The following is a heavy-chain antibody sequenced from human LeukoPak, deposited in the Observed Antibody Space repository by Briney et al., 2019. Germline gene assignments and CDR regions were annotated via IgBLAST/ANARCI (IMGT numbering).Heavy chain of an antibody. CDR3: ASGRYYGSGDFY. CDR2: TSDSGGST. CDR1: GFTFRSYA. D-gene: IGHD3-10*01. Sequence: GGSLRLSCAASGFTFRSYAMAWVRQAPGKGLEWVSTTSDSGGSTYYADSVKGRFTISRDNSKNTLYLQMNSLRAEDTAVYYCASGRYYGSGDFYWGQGTLVTVSS. J-gene: IGHJ4*02. V-gene: IGHV3-23*01.